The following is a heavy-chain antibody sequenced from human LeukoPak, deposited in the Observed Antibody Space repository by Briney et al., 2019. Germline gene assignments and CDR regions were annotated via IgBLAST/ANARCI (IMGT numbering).Heavy chain of an antibody. CDR1: GFTVSSNY. D-gene: IGHD2-15*01. Sequence: GGSLRLSCAASGFTVSSNYMSWVRQAPGKGLEWVSVIYSGGSTYYADSVKGRFTISRDNSKNTLYLQMNSLRAEDTAVYYCARGGDIVVNWFDPWGQGTLVTVSS. CDR3: ARGGDIVVNWFDP. J-gene: IGHJ5*02. CDR2: IYSGGST. V-gene: IGHV3-53*01.